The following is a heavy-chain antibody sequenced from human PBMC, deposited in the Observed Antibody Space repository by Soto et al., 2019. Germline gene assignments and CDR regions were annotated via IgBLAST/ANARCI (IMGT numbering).Heavy chain of an antibody. Sequence: EVQLVESGGGLVKPGGSLRLSCAASGFTFSNAWMSWVRQAPGKGLEWVGRIKSKTDGGTTDYAAPVKGRFTISRDDSKNTLYLQMNSLKTEDTAVYYCTTVLVEWLLAYYFDSWGQGTLVTVSS. J-gene: IGHJ4*02. CDR1: GFTFSNAW. D-gene: IGHD3-3*01. CDR2: IKSKTDGGTT. CDR3: TTVLVEWLLAYYFDS. V-gene: IGHV3-15*01.